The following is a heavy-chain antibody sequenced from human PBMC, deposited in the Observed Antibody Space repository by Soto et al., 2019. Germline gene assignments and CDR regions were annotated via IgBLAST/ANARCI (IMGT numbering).Heavy chain of an antibody. J-gene: IGHJ4*02. V-gene: IGHV3-66*01. Sequence: EVQLVESGGGLVQPGGSLRLSCAASGFTVSTKYMSWVRQAPGKGLEWVSVIYSGGSTFYADSVRGRFTICRDNSKKTVNLKRNRLRAEDTAVYYCARDPWAADYGGQGTLVTVSS. CDR1: GFTVSTKY. CDR3: ARDPWAADY. CDR2: IYSGGST. D-gene: IGHD3-16*01.